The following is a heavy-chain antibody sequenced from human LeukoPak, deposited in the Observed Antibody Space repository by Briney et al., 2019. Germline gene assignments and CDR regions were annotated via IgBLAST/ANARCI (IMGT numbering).Heavy chain of an antibody. D-gene: IGHD1-26*01. CDR3: AKATHRWELLVAFDY. J-gene: IGHJ4*02. V-gene: IGHV3-23*01. CDR1: GFTFSSYT. Sequence: GGSLGLTCEASGFTFSSYTMTWVRQAPGKGLAWVSALSASGGSTHYADSVKGRFTISRDNSKNTLYLQMRSLRAEDTAVYYCAKATHRWELLVAFDYWGQGTPVTVSS. CDR2: LSASGGST.